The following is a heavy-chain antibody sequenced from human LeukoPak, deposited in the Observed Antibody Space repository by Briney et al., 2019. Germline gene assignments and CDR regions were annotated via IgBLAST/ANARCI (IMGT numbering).Heavy chain of an antibody. CDR3: TIRGGY. CDR1: GFTFRGSA. Sequence: GWALRLSCAASGFTFRGSALHWVRPASGKGLAGVGRIRSKANSYATPYAASVKGRFTISRDDSKNPPYLQMNSLKTDDTAVHYCTIRGGYWGQKTLVTVSS. D-gene: IGHD4-23*01. J-gene: IGHJ4*02. CDR2: IRSKANSYAT. V-gene: IGHV3-73*01.